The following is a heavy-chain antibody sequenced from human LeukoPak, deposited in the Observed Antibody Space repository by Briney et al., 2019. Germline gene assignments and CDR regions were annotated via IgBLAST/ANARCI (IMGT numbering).Heavy chain of an antibody. D-gene: IGHD6-13*01. CDR1: GFTFSNYD. CDR2: ISGNGGYT. V-gene: IGHV3-23*01. CDR3: ARSAGGAAAGDLDY. J-gene: IGHJ4*02. Sequence: PGGSLRLSCAASGFTFSNYDMTWVRQAPGKGLEWVSAISGNGGYTYYADSIKGRFTISRDNSKNTLYLQMNSLRDEDTALYYCARSAGGAAAGDLDYWGQGTLVTVSS.